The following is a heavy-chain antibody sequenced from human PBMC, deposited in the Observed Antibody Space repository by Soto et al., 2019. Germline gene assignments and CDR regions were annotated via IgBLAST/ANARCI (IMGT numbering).Heavy chain of an antibody. J-gene: IGHJ4*02. CDR1: GFTFSSYG. CDR2: ISYDGSNK. CDR3: ARAAAAAGRGFDY. D-gene: IGHD6-13*01. V-gene: IGHV3-30*03. Sequence: QVQLVESGGGVVQPGRSLRLSCAASGFTFSSYGMHWVRQAPGKGLEWVAVISYDGSNKYYADSVKGRFTISRDNSKNTLYLHMNSLRAEDTAVYYCARAAAAAGRGFDYWGQGTLVTVSS.